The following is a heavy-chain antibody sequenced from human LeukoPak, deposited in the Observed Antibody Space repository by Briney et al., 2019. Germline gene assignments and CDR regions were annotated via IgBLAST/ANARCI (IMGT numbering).Heavy chain of an antibody. J-gene: IGHJ4*02. CDR2: IGTAGDT. CDR3: ARADSGWYAFDY. D-gene: IGHD6-19*01. CDR1: GFTFSSYD. Sequence: GGSLRLSCAASGFTFSSYDIHWVRQATGKGLEWVSAIGTAGDTYYPGSVKGRFTISRENAKNSLYLQMNSLRAGDTAVYYCARADSGWYAFDYWGQGTLVTVSS. V-gene: IGHV3-13*01.